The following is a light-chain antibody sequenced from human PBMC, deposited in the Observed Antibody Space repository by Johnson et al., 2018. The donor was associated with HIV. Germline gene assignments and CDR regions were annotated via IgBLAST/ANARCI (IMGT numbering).Light chain of an antibody. J-gene: IGLJ1*01. Sequence: QSVLTQPPSVSAAPGQKVTISCSGNSSNIGNNYVSWYQQLPGTGPKLLIYDNDKRPSGIPDRFSGSKSGTSVTLGITGLQTGDEADYYCGAWDSSLSAALYVCGSGTEFTVL. CDR2: DND. CDR1: SSNIGNNY. V-gene: IGLV1-51*01. CDR3: GAWDSSLSAALYV.